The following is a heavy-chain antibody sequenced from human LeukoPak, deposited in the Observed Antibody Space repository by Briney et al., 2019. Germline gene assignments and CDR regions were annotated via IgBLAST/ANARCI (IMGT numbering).Heavy chain of an antibody. V-gene: IGHV3-30*18. CDR3: AKVAVAGREFDY. CDR1: GFTFSSYG. CDR2: ISYDGSNK. J-gene: IGHJ4*02. D-gene: IGHD6-19*01. Sequence: GGSLRLSCAASGFTFSSYGMHWVRQAPGKGLEWVAVISYDGSNKYYADSVKGRFTISRDNSKNTLYLQMNSLRAEDTAVYYCAKVAVAGREFDYWGQGTLVTVSS.